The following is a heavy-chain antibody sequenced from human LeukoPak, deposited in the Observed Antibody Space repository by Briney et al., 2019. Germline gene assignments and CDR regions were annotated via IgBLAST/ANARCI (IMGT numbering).Heavy chain of an antibody. D-gene: IGHD6-19*01. CDR2: IYSGGGT. J-gene: IGHJ4*02. Sequence: QPGGSLRLSCAASGFTVSNNYMSWVRQAPGKGLEWLSVIYSGGGTYYADSVKGRFTISRDNSKNTLYLQMNSLRAEDTAVYYCARGIAVADTGFFDYWGQGTLVTVSS. V-gene: IGHV3-66*01. CDR1: GFTVSNNY. CDR3: ARGIAVADTGFFDY.